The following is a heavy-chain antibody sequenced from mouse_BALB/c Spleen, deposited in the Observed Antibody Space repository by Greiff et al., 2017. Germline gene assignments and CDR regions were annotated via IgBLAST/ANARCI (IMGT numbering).Heavy chain of an antibody. V-gene: IGHV1-4*02. Sequence: QVQVQQSGAELVRPGASVKMSCTASGFTFTSYTMHWVQQTPGQGLEWIGYINPSSRSTEYTQKFKDKTTLTADKSSITVYMQLSSLTSEDAAVYYCASRYGNSAWFAYWGQGTLVTVSA. CDR3: ASRYGNSAWFAY. J-gene: IGHJ3*01. D-gene: IGHD2-1*01. CDR2: INPSSRST. CDR1: GFTFTSYT.